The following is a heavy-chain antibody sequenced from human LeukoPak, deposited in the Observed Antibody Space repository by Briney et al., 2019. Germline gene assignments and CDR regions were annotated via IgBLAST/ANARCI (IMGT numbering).Heavy chain of an antibody. V-gene: IGHV3-23*01. D-gene: IGHD4-23*01. Sequence: GGSLRLSCAASGFTFSSYAMSWVRQAPGKGLEWVSAISGSGGSTYYADSVKGRFTISRDNSKNTVYVQMNSLRAEDTAVYYCARDFNYGAKQSPGADYWGQGTLVTVSS. CDR3: ARDFNYGAKQSPGADY. CDR2: ISGSGGST. J-gene: IGHJ4*02. CDR1: GFTFSSYA.